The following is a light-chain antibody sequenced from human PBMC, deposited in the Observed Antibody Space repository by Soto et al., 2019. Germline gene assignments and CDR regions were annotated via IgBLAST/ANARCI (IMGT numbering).Light chain of an antibody. V-gene: IGKV3-15*01. CDR2: ATS. CDR1: QSVGNN. J-gene: IGKJ4*01. CDR3: QQYGDWPLT. Sequence: EIVVTQSPATLSVSPGERATLSCRASQSVGNNFAWYQQKPGQAPRLIIFATSTRATGVPARFSGSGSGTEFTLSIRSLQSEDFAVYYCQQYGDWPLTVGGGAKVEIE.